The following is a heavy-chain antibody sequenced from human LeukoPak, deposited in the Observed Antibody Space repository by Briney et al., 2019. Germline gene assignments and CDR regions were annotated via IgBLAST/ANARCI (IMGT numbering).Heavy chain of an antibody. D-gene: IGHD4-17*01. CDR2: IYSGGST. CDR3: AKGYGDYGYYYYYGMDV. CDR1: GFTVSSNY. J-gene: IGHJ6*02. Sequence: GGSLRLSCAASGFTVSSNYMSWVRQAPGKGLEWVSVIYSGGSTYYADSAKGRFTISRDNSKNTLYLQMSSLRAEDTAVYYCAKGYGDYGYYYYYGMDVWGQGTTVTVSS. V-gene: IGHV3-53*01.